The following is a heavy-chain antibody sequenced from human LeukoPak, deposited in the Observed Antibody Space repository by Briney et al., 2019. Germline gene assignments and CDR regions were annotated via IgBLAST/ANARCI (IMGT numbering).Heavy chain of an antibody. D-gene: IGHD2-21*02. J-gene: IGHJ4*02. CDR1: GFTVSSNY. V-gene: IGHV3-23*01. CDR3: AKGRAKVVVTAKDY. CDR2: ISGSGGST. Sequence: PGGSLRLSCAASGFTVSSNYMSWVRQAPGKGLEWVSAISGSGGSTYYADSVKGRFTISRDNSKNTLYLQMNSLRAEDTAVYYCAKGRAKVVVTAKDYWGQGTLVTVSS.